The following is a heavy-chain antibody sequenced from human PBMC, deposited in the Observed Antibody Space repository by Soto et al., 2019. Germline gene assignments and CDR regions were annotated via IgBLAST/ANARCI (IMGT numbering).Heavy chain of an antibody. CDR3: ARSGRRGGDFDY. V-gene: IGHV3-30-3*01. CDR1: GFTFSSYA. Sequence: QVQLVESGGGVVQPGRSLRLSCAASGFTFSSYAMHWVRQAPGKGLEWGAVLSYDGSNKYYADSVKGRFTISRDNSKNTLYLQMNSLRAEDTAVYYGARSGRRGGDFDYWGQGTLVTVSS. D-gene: IGHD3-10*01. CDR2: LSYDGSNK. J-gene: IGHJ4*02.